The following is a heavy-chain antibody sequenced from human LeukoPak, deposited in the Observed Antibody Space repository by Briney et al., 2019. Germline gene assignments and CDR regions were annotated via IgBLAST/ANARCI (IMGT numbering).Heavy chain of an antibody. CDR2: ISGSGGNT. CDR3: AKEGSTVTAGQYFDY. CDR1: GFAFSNYA. Sequence: GGSLRLSCAASGFAFSNYAMRWVRQAPGKGLEWVSTISGSGGNTYYADSVKGRFSVSRDNSKTTLYLQMNSLRVEDTAVYYCAKEGSTVTAGQYFDYWGQGTLVTVSS. J-gene: IGHJ4*02. V-gene: IGHV3-23*01. D-gene: IGHD4-17*01.